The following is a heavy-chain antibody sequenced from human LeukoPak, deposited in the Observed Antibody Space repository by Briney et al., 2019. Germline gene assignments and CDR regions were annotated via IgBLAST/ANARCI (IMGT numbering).Heavy chain of an antibody. CDR3: ARDIGQQLVHFDF. CDR1: GGPVSSYY. CDR2: ILTSGTT. Sequence: SETLSLTCTVSGGPVSSYYWSWIRQPAGKGLEWIGRILTSGTTDYNPSLKGRVTMSVDSSKNHFYLKLTSLTAADTAVYYCARDIGQQLVHFDFWGQGTLVTVSS. D-gene: IGHD6-13*01. J-gene: IGHJ4*02. V-gene: IGHV4-4*07.